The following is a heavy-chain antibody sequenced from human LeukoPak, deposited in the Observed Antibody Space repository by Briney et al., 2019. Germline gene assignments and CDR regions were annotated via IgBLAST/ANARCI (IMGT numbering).Heavy chain of an antibody. Sequence: GGALRLSCAASGFTFSSDWISWVRQAPGKGLEWVANIKQDGSERYYVDSVKVRFTISRDNAKNSMYLHMNSLRAEATAVSYCARSPGRLASDYWGQGTLVTVSS. CDR2: IKQDGSER. CDR1: GFTFSSDW. D-gene: IGHD1-26*01. CDR3: ARSPGRLASDY. J-gene: IGHJ4*02. V-gene: IGHV3-7*01.